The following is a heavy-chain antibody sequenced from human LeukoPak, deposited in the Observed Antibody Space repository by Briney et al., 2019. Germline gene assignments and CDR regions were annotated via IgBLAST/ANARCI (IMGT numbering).Heavy chain of an antibody. CDR3: ARHYSVDIVATPFDY. Sequence: GESLKTSCKGSGYSFTSYWIGWVRQMPGKGLEWMGIIYPGDSDTRYSPSFQGQVTISADKSISTAYLQWSSLKASDTAMYYCARHYSVDIVATPFDYWGQGTLVTVSS. CDR2: IYPGDSDT. J-gene: IGHJ4*02. CDR1: GYSFTSYW. V-gene: IGHV5-51*01. D-gene: IGHD5-12*01.